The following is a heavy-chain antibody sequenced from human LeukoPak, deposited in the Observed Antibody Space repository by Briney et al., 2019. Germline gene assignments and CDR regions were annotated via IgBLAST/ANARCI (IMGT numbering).Heavy chain of an antibody. CDR2: ILYDGNTK. D-gene: IGHD1-14*01. J-gene: IGHJ6*03. Sequence: GGSLRFSCAASGFSLSNYGMHWVRQAPGKGLEWVAAILYDGNTKHYADSVKGRFTISRDISKNTFYMQMNSLTAEDTAVYYCARDHRPEIQYYYMDVWGKGTTVAVSS. CDR1: GFSLSNYG. CDR3: ARDHRPEIQYYYMDV. V-gene: IGHV3-33*01.